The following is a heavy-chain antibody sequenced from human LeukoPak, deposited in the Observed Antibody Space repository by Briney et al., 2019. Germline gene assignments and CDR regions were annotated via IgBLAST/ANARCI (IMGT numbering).Heavy chain of an antibody. Sequence: PSETLSLTCAVSGYSISSGYYWGWIRQPPGKGLEWIGSIYHSGSTYYNPSLKSRVTISVDTSKNQFSLKLSSVTAADTAVYYCAIRIVGATTDFDYWGQGTLVTVSS. CDR3: AIRIVGATTDFDY. V-gene: IGHV4-38-2*01. J-gene: IGHJ4*02. D-gene: IGHD1-26*01. CDR1: GYSISSGYY. CDR2: IYHSGST.